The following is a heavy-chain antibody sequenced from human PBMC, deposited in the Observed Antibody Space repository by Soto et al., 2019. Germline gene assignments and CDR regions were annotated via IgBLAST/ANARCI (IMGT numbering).Heavy chain of an antibody. CDR3: ARDMLSLIRLGIDV. J-gene: IGHJ6*02. CDR1: GGCISSAGYY. D-gene: IGHD3-16*01. Sequence: PSESMSLTCTVCGGCISSAGYYLTLIHQHPGKGLEWIGCIYQTGSTNYNPSLQSRVTISLDTSKNQFSLRLNSVTAADTAVYYCARDMLSLIRLGIDVWDLGTTGTVSS. CDR2: IYQTGST. V-gene: IGHV4-31*03.